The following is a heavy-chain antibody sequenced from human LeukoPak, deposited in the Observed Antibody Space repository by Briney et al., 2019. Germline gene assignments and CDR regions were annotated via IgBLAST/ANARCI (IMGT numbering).Heavy chain of an antibody. V-gene: IGHV1-69*04. CDR1: GGTFSSYT. D-gene: IGHD2-15*01. Sequence: ASVKVSCKASGGTFSSYTISWVRQAPGQGLEWMGRIIPILGIANYAQKFQGRVTITADKSTSTAYMELSSLRSEDTAVYCCAREDIVVVVAATRGHWFDPWGQGTLVAVSS. CDR2: IIPILGIA. J-gene: IGHJ5*02. CDR3: AREDIVVVVAATRGHWFDP.